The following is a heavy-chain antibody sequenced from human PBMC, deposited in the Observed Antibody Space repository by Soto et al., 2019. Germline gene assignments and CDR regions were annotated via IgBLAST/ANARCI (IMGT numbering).Heavy chain of an antibody. CDR3: ARGPIVVVPAPPPPNDAFDI. J-gene: IGHJ3*02. CDR1: GYTFTSYY. V-gene: IGHV1-46*01. Sequence: GASVKVSCKASGYTFTSYYMHWVRQAPGQGLEWMGIINPSGGSTSYAQKFQGRVTMTRDTSTSTVYMELSSLRSEDTAVYYCARGPIVVVPAPPPPNDAFDIGGQGKMVTVSS. D-gene: IGHD2-2*01. CDR2: INPSGGST.